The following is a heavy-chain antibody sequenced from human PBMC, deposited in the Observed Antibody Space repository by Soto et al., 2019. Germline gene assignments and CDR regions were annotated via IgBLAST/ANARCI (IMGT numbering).Heavy chain of an antibody. D-gene: IGHD4-17*01. CDR2: ISAYNGNT. CDR1: GYTFTSYG. V-gene: IGHV1-18*01. J-gene: IGHJ6*02. Sequence: GASVKVSCKASGYTFTSYGISWVRQAPGQGLEWMGWISAYNGNTNYAQKLQGRVTMTTDTSTSTAYMELRSLRSDDTAVYYCARDGREIFSYCDYVYYGMDVWGQGTTVTVSS. CDR3: ARDGREIFSYCDYVYYGMDV.